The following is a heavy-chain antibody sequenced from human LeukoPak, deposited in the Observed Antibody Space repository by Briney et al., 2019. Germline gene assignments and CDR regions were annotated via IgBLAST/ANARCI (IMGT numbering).Heavy chain of an antibody. J-gene: IGHJ6*03. CDR1: GYTFTDYY. CDR3: ARAGGYCGRNSCYSGYYYYFMDV. D-gene: IGHD2-2*01. V-gene: IGHV1-2*02. Sequence: ASVKVSCKASGYTFTDYYLHWVRQAPGQGLEWMGWINPKSGVTDSKMKFQGRVTLTRDTSITTACMELISLTSDDAAVYYCARAGGYCGRNSCYSGYYYYFMDVWGKGTTVTVSS. CDR2: INPKSGVT.